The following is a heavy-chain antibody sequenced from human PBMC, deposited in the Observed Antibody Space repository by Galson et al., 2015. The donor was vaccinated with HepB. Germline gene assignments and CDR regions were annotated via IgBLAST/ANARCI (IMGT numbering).Heavy chain of an antibody. J-gene: IGHJ3*02. Sequence: SGAEVKKSGESLKISCKGSGYTFTRYWIAWVRQMPGKGLEWMGIIYPGDSDTRYSPSFQGQVTISADKSITTAYLQWSSLKASDTAMYYCARLRGVATIHDAFDIWGQGTMVTVSS. CDR2: IYPGDSDT. D-gene: IGHD5-24*01. V-gene: IGHV5-51*03. CDR1: GYTFTRYW. CDR3: ARLRGVATIHDAFDI.